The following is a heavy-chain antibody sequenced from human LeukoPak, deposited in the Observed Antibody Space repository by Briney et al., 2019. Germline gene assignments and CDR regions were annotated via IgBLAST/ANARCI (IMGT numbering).Heavy chain of an antibody. CDR1: GFTFSSYG. CDR2: ISGSGGST. CDR3: AKTGAMVRGVITY. V-gene: IGHV3-23*01. J-gene: IGHJ4*02. D-gene: IGHD3-10*01. Sequence: PGGTLRLSCAASGFTFSSYGMSWVRQAPGKGLEWVSAISGSGGSTYYADSVKGRFTISRDNSKNTLYLQMNSLRAEDTAVYYCAKTGAMVRGVITYWGQGTLVTVPS.